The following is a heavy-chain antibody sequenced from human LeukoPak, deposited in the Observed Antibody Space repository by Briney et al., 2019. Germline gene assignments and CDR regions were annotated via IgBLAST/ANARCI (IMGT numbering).Heavy chain of an antibody. J-gene: IGHJ4*02. Sequence: GGSLRLSCAASGFTFSSYSMNWVRQAPGKGLEWVSSISSSSSYIYYADSVKGRFTISRDNAKNSLYLQMNSLRAEDTAVYYCAREGANYYDSSGYYRWVDYWGQGTLVTVSS. CDR2: ISSSSSYI. CDR3: AREGANYYDSSGYYRWVDY. CDR1: GFTFSSYS. D-gene: IGHD3-22*01. V-gene: IGHV3-21*04.